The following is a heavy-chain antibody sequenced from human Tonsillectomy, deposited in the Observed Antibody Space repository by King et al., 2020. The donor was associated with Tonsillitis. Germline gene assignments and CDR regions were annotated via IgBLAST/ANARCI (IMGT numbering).Heavy chain of an antibody. D-gene: IGHD5-18*01. J-gene: IGHJ4*02. V-gene: IGHV3-20*04. Sequence: VQLVESGGGVVRPGGSLRLSCAASGFTFDDYGMNWVRQAPGKGLEWVSGINWNGGSTGYADSVKGRFTISRDNDKNSLYLQMNSLGAEDTALYYWARGPKLIQLWTPFDSWGQGTLVNVSS. CDR3: ARGPKLIQLWTPFDS. CDR1: GFTFDDYG. CDR2: INWNGGST.